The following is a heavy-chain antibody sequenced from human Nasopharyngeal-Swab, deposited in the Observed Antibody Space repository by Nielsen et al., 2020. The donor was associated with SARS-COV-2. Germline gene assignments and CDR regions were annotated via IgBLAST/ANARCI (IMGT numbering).Heavy chain of an antibody. Sequence: GGSLRLSCAASGFTFTDYWIHWVRQPPEKGLEWISRVHNDGSSTTYADSVKGRFTISRDNAKNTAYLQMNSLRAEDTALYYCARGGIGSFDSWGHGTLVTVSS. D-gene: IGHD3-16*01. J-gene: IGHJ4*01. CDR1: GFTFTDYW. V-gene: IGHV3-74*01. CDR2: VHNDGSST. CDR3: ARGGIGSFDS.